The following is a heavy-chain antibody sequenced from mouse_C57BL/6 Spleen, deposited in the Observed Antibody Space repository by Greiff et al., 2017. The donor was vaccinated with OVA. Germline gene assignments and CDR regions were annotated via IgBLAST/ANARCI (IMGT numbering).Heavy chain of an antibody. Sequence: VQLQQSGAELVKPGASVKVSCKASGYTFTSYWMHWVKQRPGQGLEWIGRIHPSDSDTNYNQKFKGKATLTVDKSSSTAYMQLSSLTSEDSAVYYCASTVVALYYAMDYWGQGTSVTVSS. J-gene: IGHJ4*01. CDR2: IHPSDSDT. D-gene: IGHD1-1*01. CDR3: ASTVVALYYAMDY. CDR1: GYTFTSYW. V-gene: IGHV1-74*01.